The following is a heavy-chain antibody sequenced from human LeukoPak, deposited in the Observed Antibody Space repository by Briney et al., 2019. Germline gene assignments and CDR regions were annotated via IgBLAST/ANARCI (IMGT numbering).Heavy chain of an antibody. Sequence: KSSETLSLTCTVSGGFISNYYWSWIRQPPGKGLEWIGYIYYSGSTNYNPSLKSRVTISVDTSKNQFSLKLSSVTAADTAVYYCARHRCTSTSCYADSGTFDYWGQGTLVTVSS. J-gene: IGHJ4*02. D-gene: IGHD2-2*01. CDR2: IYYSGST. V-gene: IGHV4-59*08. CDR1: GGFISNYY. CDR3: ARHRCTSTSCYADSGTFDY.